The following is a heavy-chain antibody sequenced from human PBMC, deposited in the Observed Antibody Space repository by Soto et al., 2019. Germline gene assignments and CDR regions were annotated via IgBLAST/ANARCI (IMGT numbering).Heavy chain of an antibody. CDR2: ISGSGGST. V-gene: IGHV3-23*01. D-gene: IGHD1-1*01. CDR3: APERSSWVLGDYFDY. Sequence: EVQLLESGGGLVQPGGSLRLSCAASGFTFSSYAMSWVRQAPGKGLEWVSAISGSGGSTYYADSVKGRFTISRDNSKNTLYLQMNSLRAEGTAVYYCAPERSSWVLGDYFDYWGQGTLVTVSS. CDR1: GFTFSSYA. J-gene: IGHJ4*02.